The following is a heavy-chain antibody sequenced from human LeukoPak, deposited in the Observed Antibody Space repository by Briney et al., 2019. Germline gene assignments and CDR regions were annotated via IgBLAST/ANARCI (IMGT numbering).Heavy chain of an antibody. CDR3: AKRGVVIRVILVGFHKEAYYFDS. D-gene: IGHD3-22*01. CDR1: GITLSNYG. V-gene: IGHV3-23*01. Sequence: GGSLRLSCAVSGITLSNYGMSWVRQAPGKGLEWVAGISGSAGGTNYADSVKGRFAISRDNSKNTLYLQMNRLRAEDTAVYFCAKRGVVIRVILVGFHKEAYYFDSWGQGALVTVSS. CDR2: ISGSAGGT. J-gene: IGHJ4*02.